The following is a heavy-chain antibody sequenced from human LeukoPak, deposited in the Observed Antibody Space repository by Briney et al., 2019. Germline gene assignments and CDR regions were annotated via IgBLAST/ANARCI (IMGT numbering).Heavy chain of an antibody. V-gene: IGHV3-48*04. Sequence: GGSLRLSCAASGFTFSSYSMNWVCKAPGRGLEWVSYISISSSTIYYADSVKGRFTISRDNAENSLYLQMNSLRAEDTAVYYCARALSSWYGLGYAFDIWGQGTMVTVSS. CDR1: GFTFSSYS. CDR3: ARALSSWYGLGYAFDI. D-gene: IGHD6-13*01. J-gene: IGHJ3*02. CDR2: ISISSSTI.